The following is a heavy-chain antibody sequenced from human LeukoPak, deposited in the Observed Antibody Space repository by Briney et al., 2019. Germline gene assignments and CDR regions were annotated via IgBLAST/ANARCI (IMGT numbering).Heavy chain of an antibody. Sequence: ASVKVSCKASGYTFTGYYIHWVRQAPGQGLEWIGWINPNSGDTNYAQKFQGRVTMTRDTSISTVYMELSSLRSDDTAVFYCARDKWCFDLWGHGTPVTVSS. CDR2: INPNSGDT. CDR3: ARDKWCFDL. J-gene: IGHJ2*01. V-gene: IGHV1-2*02. CDR1: GYTFTGYY.